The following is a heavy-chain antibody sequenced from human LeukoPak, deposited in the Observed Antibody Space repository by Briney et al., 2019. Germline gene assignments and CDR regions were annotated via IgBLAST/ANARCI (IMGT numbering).Heavy chain of an antibody. J-gene: IGHJ3*02. CDR2: MNPNSGNT. CDR1: GYTFTSYD. CDR3: ARFSIVVVPAAPSGDDAFDI. Sequence: ASVKVSCKASGYTFTSYDINWVRQATGQGLEWMGWMNPNSGNTGYAQKFQGRVTMTRNTSISTAYVELSSLRSEDTAVYYCARFSIVVVPAAPSGDDAFDIWGQGTMVTVSS. V-gene: IGHV1-8*01. D-gene: IGHD2-2*01.